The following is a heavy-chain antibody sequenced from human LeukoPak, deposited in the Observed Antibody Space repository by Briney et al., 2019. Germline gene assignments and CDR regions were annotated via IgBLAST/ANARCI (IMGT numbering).Heavy chain of an antibody. Sequence: ASVKVSCKASGYTFTSYGIYWVRQAPGQGLEWMGWISTYNGNTDYAQKLQGRVTMAIDTSTSTAYMELRSLRSDDTAVYYCARVNYYFDYWGQGTLVTVSS. CDR1: GYTFTSYG. CDR2: ISTYNGNT. D-gene: IGHD1-7*01. V-gene: IGHV1-18*01. CDR3: ARVNYYFDY. J-gene: IGHJ4*02.